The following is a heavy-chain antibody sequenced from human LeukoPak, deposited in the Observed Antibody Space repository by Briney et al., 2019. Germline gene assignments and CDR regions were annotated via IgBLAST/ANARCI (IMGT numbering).Heavy chain of an antibody. V-gene: IGHV4-39*07. CDR3: ARVRRFYYDSSTKGAFDI. CDR1: GGSISSSSYY. CDR2: IFYSGST. D-gene: IGHD3-22*01. J-gene: IGHJ3*02. Sequence: KPSETLSLTCTVSGGSISSSSYYWGWIRQPPGKGLEWIGSIFYSGSTYYNPSLKSRVTVSVDTSKKQFSLKLSSVTAADTAVYYCARVRRFYYDSSTKGAFDIWGQGTMVTVSS.